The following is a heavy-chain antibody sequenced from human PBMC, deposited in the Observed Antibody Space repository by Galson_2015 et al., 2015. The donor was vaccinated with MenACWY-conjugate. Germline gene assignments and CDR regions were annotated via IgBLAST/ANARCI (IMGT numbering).Heavy chain of an antibody. V-gene: IGHV1-18*01. CDR2: ISAYNGNT. J-gene: IGHJ6*03. D-gene: IGHD3-16*01. Sequence: SVKVSCKASGYTFTSYGISWVRQAPGQGLEWMGWISAYNGNTYYVQNLQGRVTMTTDKSTNTAYMELRSLRSDDTAVYYCARRGIDSQYYYMDVCGKGTTVTVSS. CDR1: GYTFTSYG. CDR3: ARRGIDSQYYYMDV.